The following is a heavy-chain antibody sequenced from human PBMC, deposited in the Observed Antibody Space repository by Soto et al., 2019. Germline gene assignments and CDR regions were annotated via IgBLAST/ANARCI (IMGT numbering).Heavy chain of an antibody. D-gene: IGHD3-10*01. Sequence: SETLSLTCAVYGGSFSGYYWSWIRQPPGKGLEWIGEINHSGSTNYNPSLKSRVTISVDTSKNQFSLKLSSVTAADTAVYYCARGSGAPGSGSSLDYWGQGTLVTVSS. CDR1: GGSFSGYY. J-gene: IGHJ4*02. V-gene: IGHV4-34*01. CDR2: INHSGST. CDR3: ARGSGAPGSGSSLDY.